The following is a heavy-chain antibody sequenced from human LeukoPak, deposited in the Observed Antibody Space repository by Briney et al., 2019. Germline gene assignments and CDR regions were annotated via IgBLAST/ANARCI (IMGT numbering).Heavy chain of an antibody. V-gene: IGHV6-1*01. CDR3: ARGSGTYGLFDY. CDR1: GDSVSGNNAA. J-gene: IGHJ4*02. Sequence: SQTLSLTCAISGDSVSGNNAARNWIRHSPSRGLEWLGRTYYRSKWYNDYAVSVKSRITINPDTSKNQFSLQLNSVTPEDTAVYYCARGSGTYGLFDYWGQGTLVTVSS. CDR2: TYYRSKWYN. D-gene: IGHD1-26*01.